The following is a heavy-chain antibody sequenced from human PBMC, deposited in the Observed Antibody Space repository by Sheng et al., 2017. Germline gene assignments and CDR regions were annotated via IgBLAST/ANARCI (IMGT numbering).Heavy chain of an antibody. V-gene: IGHV3-23*04. CDR1: GFTFSSYA. J-gene: IGHJ4*01. CDR2: ISGSGGST. Sequence: EVQLVESGGGLVQPGGSLRLSCAASGFTFSSYAMSWVRQAPGKGLEWVSAISGSGGSTYYADSVKGRFTISRDNSKNTLYLQMNSLRAEDTAVYYCARRRDSSGYYSPNADYWARNAGHRLL. CDR3: ARRRDSSGYYSPNADY. D-gene: IGHD3-22*01.